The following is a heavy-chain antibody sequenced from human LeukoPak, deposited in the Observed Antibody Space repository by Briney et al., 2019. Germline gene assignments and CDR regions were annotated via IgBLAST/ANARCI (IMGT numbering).Heavy chain of an antibody. CDR1: GFTFSSYS. D-gene: IGHD6-6*01. CDR2: ISSSSSYI. CDR3: ARDGEYSSSFYYFDY. J-gene: IGHJ4*02. Sequence: GGSLRLSCAASGFTFSSYSMNWVRQAPGKGLEWVSSISSSSSYIYYADSVKGRFTISRDNAKNSLYLQMNGLRAEDTAVYYCARDGEYSSSFYYFDYWGQGTLVTVSS. V-gene: IGHV3-21*01.